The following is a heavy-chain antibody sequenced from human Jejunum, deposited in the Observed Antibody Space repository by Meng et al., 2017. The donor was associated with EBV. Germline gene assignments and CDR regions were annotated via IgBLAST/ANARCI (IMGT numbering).Heavy chain of an antibody. CDR3: TTEENSND. J-gene: IGHJ4*02. CDR2: IKTKSYGGAA. CDR1: GFRFSNAW. V-gene: IGHV3-15*02. D-gene: IGHD6-6*01. Sequence: EVQLVESGGALVKPGGSLRLSCAASGFRFSNAWMTWVRQPPGKGLEWVGRIKTKSYGGAADYAAPVKGRFTISRDDSNNTVFLQMNSLKTEDSAVYYCTTEENSNDWGQGTLVTVSS.